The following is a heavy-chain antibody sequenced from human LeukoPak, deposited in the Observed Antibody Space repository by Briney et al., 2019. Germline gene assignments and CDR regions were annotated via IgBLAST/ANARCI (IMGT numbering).Heavy chain of an antibody. CDR3: ARGWELTNFDC. V-gene: IGHV3-20*04. D-gene: IGHD1-26*01. CDR1: GFTFDDYG. J-gene: IGHJ4*02. CDR2: INWNGGST. Sequence: GGSLRLSCAASGFTFDDYGMSWVRQAPGKGLEWVSGINWNGGSTGYADSVKGRFTISRDNAKNSLYLQMNSLRAEDTALYFCARGWELTNFDCWGQGTLVTVSS.